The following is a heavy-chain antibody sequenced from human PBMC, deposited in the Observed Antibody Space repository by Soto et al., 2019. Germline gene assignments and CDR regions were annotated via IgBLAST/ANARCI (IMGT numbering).Heavy chain of an antibody. D-gene: IGHD3-22*01. CDR1: GGSISSSSYY. CDR3: ARRDYGSSGINWYFDL. J-gene: IGHJ2*01. Sequence: SETLSLTCTVSGGSISSSSYYWGWIRQPPGKGLEWIGSISYSGSTYYNPSLKSRVTISVDTSMHQFSLKLSSVTAADTAVYYGARRDYGSSGINWYFDLWGRGTLVT. CDR2: ISYSGST. V-gene: IGHV4-39*01.